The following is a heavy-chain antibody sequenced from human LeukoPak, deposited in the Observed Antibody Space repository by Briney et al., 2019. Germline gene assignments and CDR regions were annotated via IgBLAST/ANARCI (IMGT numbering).Heavy chain of an antibody. CDR3: AKGGYYFSDAFDI. J-gene: IGHJ3*02. CDR1: GFTFDDYA. V-gene: IGHV3-9*01. Sequence: QPGRSLRLSCAASGFTFDDYAMHWVRQAPGEGLEWVSGISWNSGSIGYADSVKRRFTISRDKAKNSLYLQMNSLRAEDTALYYCAKGGYYFSDAFDIWGQGTMVAVSS. D-gene: IGHD3-22*01. CDR2: ISWNSGSI.